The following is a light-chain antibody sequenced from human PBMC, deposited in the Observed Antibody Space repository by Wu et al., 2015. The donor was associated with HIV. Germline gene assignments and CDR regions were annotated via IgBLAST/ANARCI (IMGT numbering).Light chain of an antibody. CDR3: QQYNNWPPWT. CDR2: DAT. Sequence: EIVLTQFPATLSSSPGESVTLSCRASRSVSGTLAWYQQKPGQALRLLIYDATNRATGIPARFSGSGSGTEFTLTITSMQSEDFAVYYCQQYNNWPPWTFGQGTKVEIK. V-gene: IGKV3D-15*01. CDR1: RSVSGT. J-gene: IGKJ1*01.